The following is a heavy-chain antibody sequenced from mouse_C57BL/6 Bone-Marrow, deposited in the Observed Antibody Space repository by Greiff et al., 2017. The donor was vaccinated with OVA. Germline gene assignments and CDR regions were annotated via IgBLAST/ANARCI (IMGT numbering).Heavy chain of an antibody. Sequence: VQLQQPGAELVRPGTSVKLSCKASGYTFTSYWMHWVKQRPGQGLEWIGMIHPNSGSTNYNEKFKSKATLTVDKSSSTAYMQLSSLTSEDSAVYYCARFDGYHDYWGQGTTLTVSS. V-gene: IGHV1-64*01. CDR2: IHPNSGST. CDR1: GYTFTSYW. J-gene: IGHJ2*01. D-gene: IGHD2-3*01. CDR3: ARFDGYHDY.